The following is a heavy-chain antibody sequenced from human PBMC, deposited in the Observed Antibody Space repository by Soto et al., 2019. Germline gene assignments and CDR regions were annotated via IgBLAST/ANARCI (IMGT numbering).Heavy chain of an antibody. J-gene: IGHJ6*02. CDR2: IIPILGIA. CDR1: GGTFSSYT. CDR3: ARRVYYYYGMDV. Sequence: QVQLVQSGAEVKKPGSSVKVSCKASGGTFSSYTISWVRQAPGQGLEWMGRIIPILGIANYAQKFQGRVTITADKSTSTAYMELSSLRSEDTAVYYCARRVYYYYGMDVWGQGTTVTVSS. V-gene: IGHV1-69*02.